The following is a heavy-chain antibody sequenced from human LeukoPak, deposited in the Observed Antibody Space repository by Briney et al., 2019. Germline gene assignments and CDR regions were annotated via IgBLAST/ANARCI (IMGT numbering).Heavy chain of an antibody. D-gene: IGHD4-17*01. V-gene: IGHV4-59*01. CDR2: IYYSGST. CDR1: GGSISSYY. J-gene: IGHJ4*02. Sequence: SETLSLTCTVSGGSISSYYWSWIRQPPGKGLEWIGYIYYSGSTNYNPSLKSRVTISVDTSKNQFSPKLSSVTAADTAVYYCASSFYGDYFDYWGQGTLVTVSS. CDR3: ASSFYGDYFDY.